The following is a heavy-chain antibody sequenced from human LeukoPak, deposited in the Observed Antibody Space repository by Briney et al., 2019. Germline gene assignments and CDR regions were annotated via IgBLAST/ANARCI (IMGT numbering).Heavy chain of an antibody. CDR1: GFTFSSYG. Sequence: GGSLRVSCAASGFTFSSYGMHWVRQAPGKGLEWVAVISYDGSNKYYADSVKGRFTISRDNSKNTLYLQMNSLRAEDTAVYYCARETYGDAVDYWGQGTLVTVSS. CDR3: ARETYGDAVDY. D-gene: IGHD4-17*01. J-gene: IGHJ4*02. CDR2: ISYDGSNK. V-gene: IGHV3-30*19.